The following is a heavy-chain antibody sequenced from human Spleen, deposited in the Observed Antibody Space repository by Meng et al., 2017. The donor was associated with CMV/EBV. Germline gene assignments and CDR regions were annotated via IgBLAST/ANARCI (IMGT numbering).Heavy chain of an antibody. CDR3: ARRAKYSSGWIMYGFDI. CDR1: GYSFTSYW. CDR2: IYPADSDT. V-gene: IGHV5-51*01. Sequence: KVSCKGSGYSFTSYWIGWVRQMPGKGLEWMGIIYPADSDTRYSPSFRGQVTISADKSISTANLQWSSLKASDTAMYYCARRAKYSSGWIMYGFDIWGQGTMVTVSS. J-gene: IGHJ3*02. D-gene: IGHD6-25*01.